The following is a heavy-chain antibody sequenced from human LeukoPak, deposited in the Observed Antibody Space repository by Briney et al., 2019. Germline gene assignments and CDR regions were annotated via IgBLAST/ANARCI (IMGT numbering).Heavy chain of an antibody. D-gene: IGHD5-18*01. CDR3: ARDPGYSYAMAS. Sequence: PGGSLRLSCAASGFTFSSYSMNWVRQAPGKGLEWISYISHGSTRIFYADFVEGRFTVSRDDAKNALYLQMNSLRVDDTAVYYCARDPGYSYAMASWGQGTLVIVSS. CDR1: GFTFSSYS. V-gene: IGHV3-48*01. J-gene: IGHJ5*02. CDR2: ISHGSTRI.